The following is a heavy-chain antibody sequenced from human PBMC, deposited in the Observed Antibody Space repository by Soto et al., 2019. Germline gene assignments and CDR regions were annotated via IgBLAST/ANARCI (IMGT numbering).Heavy chain of an antibody. J-gene: IGHJ6*03. D-gene: IGHD1-1*01. CDR3: ARDSQLEDYYYYYMDV. CDR2: ISGGDGST. V-gene: IGHV3-23*01. Sequence: GGSLRLSCAASGFTFSSYAMSWVRQAPGKGLEWVSSISGGDGSTYYADSVKGRFSISRDNSKNTLYLQMNSLRAEDTAVYYCARDSQLEDYYYYYMDVWGKGTTVTVSS. CDR1: GFTFSSYA.